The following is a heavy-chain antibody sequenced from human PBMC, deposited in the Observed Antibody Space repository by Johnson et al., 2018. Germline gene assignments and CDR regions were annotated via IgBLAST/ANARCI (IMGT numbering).Heavy chain of an antibody. J-gene: IGHJ3*02. Sequence: VQLVQSGGGLDRPGGSLRLSCAASRFTFSSYTMNWVRQAPGQGLEWVSSISSSSSYISYADSVKGRVTISRDNAKNSLSLQMNSLRAEDTALYYCAKDIWPAGYSGGYRPAFDSWGQGTMVTVSS. CDR2: ISSSSSYI. V-gene: IGHV3-21*04. CDR1: RFTFSSYT. D-gene: IGHD1-26*01. CDR3: AKDIWPAGYSGGYRPAFDS.